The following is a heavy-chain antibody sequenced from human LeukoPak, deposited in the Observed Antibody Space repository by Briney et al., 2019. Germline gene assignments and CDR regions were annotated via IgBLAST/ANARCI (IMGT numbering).Heavy chain of an antibody. CDR1: GFTFSSYW. D-gene: IGHD2-15*01. CDR2: IKQDGSEK. CDR3: AREGDYYCSGGSCYDY. V-gene: IGHV3-7*01. J-gene: IGHJ4*02. Sequence: GGPLRLSWAASGFTFSSYWMSWVRQAPGKGLEWVANIKQDGSEKYYVDSVEGRFTISRDNAKNSLYLQMNSLRAEDTAVYYCAREGDYYCSGGSCYDYWGQGTLVTVSS.